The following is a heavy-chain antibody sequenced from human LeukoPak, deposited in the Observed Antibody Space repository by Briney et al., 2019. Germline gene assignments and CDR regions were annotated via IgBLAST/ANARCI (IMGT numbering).Heavy chain of an antibody. CDR1: GFPFSAYA. J-gene: IGHJ4*02. Sequence: GGSLRLSCEASGFPFSAYAVTWVRQAPGKGLEWVSVISGSGGSTYYADPVKGRFTISRDNSKNTLFLQMNNLRAEDTAVYYCANQADIVGEYYFDYWGQGTLVTVSS. D-gene: IGHD1-26*01. CDR3: ANQADIVGEYYFDY. V-gene: IGHV3-23*01. CDR2: ISGSGGST.